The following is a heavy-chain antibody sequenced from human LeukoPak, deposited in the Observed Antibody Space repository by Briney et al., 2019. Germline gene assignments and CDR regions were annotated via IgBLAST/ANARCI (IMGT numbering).Heavy chain of an antibody. CDR3: AKVFTPLRYFDWPHLTYYFDY. D-gene: IGHD3-9*01. CDR1: GFTFSSYG. V-gene: IGHV3-30*18. Sequence: GGSLRLSCAASGFTFSSYGMHWVRQAPGKGLEWVAVISYHGSNKYYADSVKGRFTISRDNSKNTLYLQMNSLRAEDTAVYYCAKVFTPLRYFDWPHLTYYFDYWGQGTLVTVSS. CDR2: ISYHGSNK. J-gene: IGHJ4*02.